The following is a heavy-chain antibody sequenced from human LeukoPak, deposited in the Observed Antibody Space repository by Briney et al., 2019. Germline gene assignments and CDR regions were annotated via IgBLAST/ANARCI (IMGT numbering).Heavy chain of an antibody. J-gene: IGHJ6*02. CDR1: GFTFDDYA. CDR2: ITWNSGNI. D-gene: IGHD6-13*01. CDR3: ARDRAGYSSSWYTGFEHVGGDYYYYYGMDV. V-gene: IGHV3-9*01. Sequence: PGGSLRLSCAASGFTFDDYAMHWVRQAPGKGLEWVSVITWNSGNIGYAHSVKGRFTISRDNAKNSLYLQMNSLRAEDTAVYYCARDRAGYSSSWYTGFEHVGGDYYYYYGMDVWGQGTTVTVSS.